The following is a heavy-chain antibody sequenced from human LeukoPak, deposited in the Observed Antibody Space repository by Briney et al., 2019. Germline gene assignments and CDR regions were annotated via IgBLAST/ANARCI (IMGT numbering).Heavy chain of an antibody. CDR3: ATSSDTTMVFDY. V-gene: IGHV3-74*01. Sequence: PGGSLRLSCAASGFTFSSYSMNWVRQAPGKGLVWVSRITSDGRITSYADSVKGRFTISRDNAKNTLYLQMNSLRAEDTAVYYCATSSDTTMVFDYWGQGALVTVSS. J-gene: IGHJ4*02. CDR1: GFTFSSYS. CDR2: ITSDGRIT. D-gene: IGHD5-18*01.